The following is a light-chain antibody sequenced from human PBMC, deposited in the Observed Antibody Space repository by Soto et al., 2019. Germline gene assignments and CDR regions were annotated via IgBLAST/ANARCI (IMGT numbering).Light chain of an antibody. CDR2: DAS. CDR3: QQYDNLPLT. Sequence: DIQMTQSPSSLAASKGHRVTITCQASQDIKNYLNWYQQKSGKAPKLLIYDASDLETGVPSRFSGSGSGTDFTFTINSLQPEDIATYYCQQYDNLPLTFAGGTKVDIK. V-gene: IGKV1-33*01. CDR1: QDIKNY. J-gene: IGKJ4*01.